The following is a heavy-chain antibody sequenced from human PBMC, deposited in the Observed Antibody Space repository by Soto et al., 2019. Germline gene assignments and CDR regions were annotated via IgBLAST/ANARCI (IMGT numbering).Heavy chain of an antibody. CDR3: AKARFGELSEVTEYFKH. D-gene: IGHD3-10*01. J-gene: IGHJ1*01. Sequence: GGSLRLSCAASGFTFSSYAMSWVRQAPGKGLEWVSAISGSGGSTYYADSVKGRFTISRDNSKNTLYLQMNSLRAEDTAVYYCAKARFGELSEVTEYFKHWGQGTLVTVSS. CDR2: ISGSGGST. V-gene: IGHV3-23*01. CDR1: GFTFSSYA.